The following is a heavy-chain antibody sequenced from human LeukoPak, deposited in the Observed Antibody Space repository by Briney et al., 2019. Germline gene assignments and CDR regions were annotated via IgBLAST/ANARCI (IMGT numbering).Heavy chain of an antibody. V-gene: IGHV3-64*01. CDR3: ARVGDRSGNGYSH. CDR2: ISRSGGNT. D-gene: IGHD2-2*03. J-gene: IGHJ4*02. CDR1: GFTISRSS. Sequence: GGSLRLSCAASGFTISRSSMHWVRQAPGKGLEFVSAISRSGGNTYYANSVNGRFTISRDTSKNTLYLQVGSLRVEDMAVYYCARVGDRSGNGYSHWGQGTLVTVSS.